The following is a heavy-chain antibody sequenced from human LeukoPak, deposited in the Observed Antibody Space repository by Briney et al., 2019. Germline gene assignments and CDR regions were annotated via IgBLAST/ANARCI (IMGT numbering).Heavy chain of an antibody. Sequence: GESQKISCKGSGYIFTSNWIGWVRQMPGKGLEWVGIIYPGDSDTRYSPSFQGQVTISVDKSISTAYLQWSSLKVSDTAMYYCARLSLVIATNYYYMDVWGKGTTVIVSS. CDR1: GYIFTSNW. D-gene: IGHD2-21*01. J-gene: IGHJ6*03. CDR3: ARLSLVIATNYYYMDV. V-gene: IGHV5-51*01. CDR2: IYPGDSDT.